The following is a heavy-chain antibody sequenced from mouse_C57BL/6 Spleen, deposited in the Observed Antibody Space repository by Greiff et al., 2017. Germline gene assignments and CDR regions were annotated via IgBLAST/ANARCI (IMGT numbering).Heavy chain of an antibody. V-gene: IGHV14-2*01. J-gene: IGHJ2*01. CDR3: ASPYGNSDY. CDR2: IDPEDGET. D-gene: IGHD2-1*01. Sequence: DVQLQESGAELVKPGASVKLSCTASGFNIKDYYMHWVKQRTEQGLEWIGRIDPEDGETKYAPKFQGKATITADTSSNTAYLQLSSLTSEDTAVYYCASPYGNSDYWGQGTTLTVSS. CDR1: GFNIKDYY.